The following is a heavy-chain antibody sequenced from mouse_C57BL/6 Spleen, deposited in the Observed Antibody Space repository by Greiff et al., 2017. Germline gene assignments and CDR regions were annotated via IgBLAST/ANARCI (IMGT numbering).Heavy chain of an antibody. CDR2: IYPGDGDT. D-gene: IGHD3-2*01. J-gene: IGHJ3*01. CDR3: ARYPTDSLFAY. Sequence: VKLVESGAELVKPGASVKISCKASGYAFSSYWMNWVKQRPGKGLEWIGQIYPGDGDTNYNGKFKGKATLTADKSSSTAYMQLSSLTSEDSAVYFCARYPTDSLFAYWGQGTLVTVSA. V-gene: IGHV1-80*01. CDR1: GYAFSSYW.